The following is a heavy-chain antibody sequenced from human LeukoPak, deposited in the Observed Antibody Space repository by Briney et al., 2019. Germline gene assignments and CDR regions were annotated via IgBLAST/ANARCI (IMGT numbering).Heavy chain of an antibody. CDR2: IDSDGSST. CDR3: ARDNIRSLDY. J-gene: IGHJ4*02. V-gene: IGHV3-74*01. CDR1: GFTFRTFW. D-gene: IGHD1-14*01. Sequence: GGSLRLSCAASGFTFRTFWMHWVRQVPGKGLVWVSRIDSDGSSTSYADFVKGRFTISRDNARNTFYLQMNSLRVEDTALYYCARDNIRSLDYWGQGTLVTVSS.